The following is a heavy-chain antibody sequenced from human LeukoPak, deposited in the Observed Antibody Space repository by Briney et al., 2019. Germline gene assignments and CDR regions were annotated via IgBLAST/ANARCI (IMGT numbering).Heavy chain of an antibody. CDR1: GGSISSSSYY. Sequence: SETLSLTCTVSGGSISSSSYYWGWIRQPPGKGLEWIGHIYYSGSTYYNPSLKSRVTISVDTSKNQFSLQLSSVTAADTAVYYYARRGLYNNYERHFDYWGQGTLVTVSS. CDR3: ARRGLYNNYERHFDY. V-gene: IGHV4-39*01. J-gene: IGHJ4*02. D-gene: IGHD4-11*01. CDR2: IYYSGST.